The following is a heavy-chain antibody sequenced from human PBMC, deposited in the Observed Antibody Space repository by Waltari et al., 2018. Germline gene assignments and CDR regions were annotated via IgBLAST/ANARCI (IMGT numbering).Heavy chain of an antibody. D-gene: IGHD3-10*01. CDR1: GGSISSGSYY. V-gene: IGHV4-61*02. CDR3: ARESLRTMVRGFWYFDL. Sequence: QVQLQESGPGLVKPSQTLSLTCTVSGGSISSGSYYWSWLRQPAGKGLEWIGRIYTSGSTNYNPSLKSRVTISVDTSKNQFSLKLSSVTAADTAVYYCARESLRTMVRGFWYFDLWGRGTLVTVSS. J-gene: IGHJ2*01. CDR2: IYTSGST.